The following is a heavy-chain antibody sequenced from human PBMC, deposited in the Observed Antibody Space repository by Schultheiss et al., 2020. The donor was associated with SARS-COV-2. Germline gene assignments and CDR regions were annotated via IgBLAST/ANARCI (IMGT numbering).Heavy chain of an antibody. CDR2: FSGSGGST. D-gene: IGHD3-22*01. J-gene: IGHJ6*03. Sequence: GGSLRLSCAASGFTFSSYAMSWVRQAPGKGLEWVSAFSGSGGSTYYADSVKGRFTISRDNSKNTLYLQMGSLRAEDMAVYYCARDNPSGYLYYYMDVWGKGTTVTVSS. V-gene: IGHV3-23*01. CDR3: ARDNPSGYLYYYMDV. CDR1: GFTFSSYA.